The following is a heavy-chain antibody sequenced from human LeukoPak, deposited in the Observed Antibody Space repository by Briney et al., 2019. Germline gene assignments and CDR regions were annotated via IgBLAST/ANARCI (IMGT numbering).Heavy chain of an antibody. J-gene: IGHJ4*02. D-gene: IGHD3-22*01. Sequence: GGSLRLSCAASGFTFSSYGMHWVRQAPGKGLEWVAVIWYDGSNKFYADSVRGRFTISRDNSKNTVFLQMNSLRAEDTAVYYCAKASVGGWLLQASFDYWGQGTLVTVSS. CDR1: GFTFSSYG. V-gene: IGHV3-33*06. CDR3: AKASVGGWLLQASFDY. CDR2: IWYDGSNK.